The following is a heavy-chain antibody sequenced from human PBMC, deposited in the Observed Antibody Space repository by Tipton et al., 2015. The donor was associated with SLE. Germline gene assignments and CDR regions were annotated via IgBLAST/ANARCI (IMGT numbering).Heavy chain of an antibody. Sequence: QLVQSGPEVKKPGASVKVSCKASGYTFTTYDITWVRQAPGQGLEWMGWISTFSGNTNYAQRLQGRITMTTDTSTSTAYMELRSLRSDDTAVYYCARGGSITGVHYWGRGALVTVSS. D-gene: IGHD1-14*01. CDR2: ISTFSGNT. V-gene: IGHV1-18*01. J-gene: IGHJ4*02. CDR3: ARGGSITGVHY. CDR1: GYTFTTYD.